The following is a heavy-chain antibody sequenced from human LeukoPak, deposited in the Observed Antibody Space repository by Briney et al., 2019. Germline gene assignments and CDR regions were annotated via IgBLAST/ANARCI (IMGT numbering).Heavy chain of an antibody. CDR3: ARSVSWGLLVRDDAFDI. V-gene: IGHV4-59*08. D-gene: IGHD2-21*01. J-gene: IGHJ3*02. Sequence: ASETLSLTCTVSGGPISSYHWIWIRQPPGKGLEWIGYIHYSGSTNYNPSLKSRVTTSVDTSKKQFSLKLRSVTAADTAVYYCARSVSWGLLVRDDAFDIWGQGTMVTVSS. CDR1: GGPISSYH. CDR2: IHYSGST.